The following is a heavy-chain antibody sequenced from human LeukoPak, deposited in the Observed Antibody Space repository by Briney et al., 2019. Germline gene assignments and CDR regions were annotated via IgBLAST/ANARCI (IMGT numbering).Heavy chain of an antibody. V-gene: IGHV1-8*01. Sequence: GASVKVSCKASGYTFTSYDINWVRQATGQGLEWMGWMNPNSGNTGYAQKFQGRVTMTRNTSISTAYMELSSLRSEDTAVYYCARGRIVVAATAYWGQGTLVTVSS. CDR1: GYTFTSYD. J-gene: IGHJ4*02. CDR3: ARGRIVVAATAY. D-gene: IGHD6-19*01. CDR2: MNPNSGNT.